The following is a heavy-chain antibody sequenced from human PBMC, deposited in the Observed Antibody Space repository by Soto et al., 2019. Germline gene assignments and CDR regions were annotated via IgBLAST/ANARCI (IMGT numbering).Heavy chain of an antibody. CDR2: INPNSGGT. CDR1: GYTFTGYY. Sequence: ASVKVSCKASGYTFTGYYMHWVRQAPGQGLEWMGWINPNSGGTNYAQKFQGWVTMTRDTSISTAYMELSRPRSDDTAVYYCAREDIAARPAAALFDYWGQGTLVTVSS. J-gene: IGHJ4*02. CDR3: AREDIAARPAAALFDY. V-gene: IGHV1-2*04. D-gene: IGHD6-6*01.